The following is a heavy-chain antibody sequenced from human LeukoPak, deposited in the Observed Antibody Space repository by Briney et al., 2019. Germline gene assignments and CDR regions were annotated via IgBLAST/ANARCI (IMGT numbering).Heavy chain of an antibody. CDR3: AREGYFDY. CDR2: IKHEGSEK. V-gene: IGHV3-7*01. CDR1: GFTFNNYW. Sequence: PGGSLGLSCAASGFTFNNYWVSWVRQAPGKGLEWVANIKHEGSEKYYVDSVKGRFTISRDNAKNSLYLQMNSLRAEDTAVYYCAREGYFDYWGQGTLVTVSS. J-gene: IGHJ4*02.